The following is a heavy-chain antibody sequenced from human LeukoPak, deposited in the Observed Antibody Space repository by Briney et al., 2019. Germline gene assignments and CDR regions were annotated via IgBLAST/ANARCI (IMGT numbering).Heavy chain of an antibody. D-gene: IGHD2-15*01. CDR1: GGSFSGYY. V-gene: IGHV4-34*01. CDR3: ARDSGGWSSGAFDI. Sequence: SETLSLTCAVYGGSFSGYYWSWIRQPPGKGLEWIGSIYYSGSTYYNPSLKSRVTISVDTSKNQFSLKLSSVTAADTAVYYCARDSGGWSSGAFDIWGQGTMVTVSS. J-gene: IGHJ3*02. CDR2: IYYSGST.